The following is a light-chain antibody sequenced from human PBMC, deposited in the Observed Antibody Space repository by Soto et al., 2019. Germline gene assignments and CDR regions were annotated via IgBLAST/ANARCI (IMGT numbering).Light chain of an antibody. V-gene: IGLV2-14*01. CDR1: GSDIGGYNH. J-gene: IGLJ1*01. CDR2: EVT. CDR3: SSYPSSTTYV. Sequence: QSALAQQPSVSGAPGHRVTISGTGTGSDIGGYNHVSWYQHHPGKAPKLIIYEVTNRPSGVSNRFSGSKSGNTASLTISGLQAEDEADYYCSSYPSSTTYVFVTGTKVIDL.